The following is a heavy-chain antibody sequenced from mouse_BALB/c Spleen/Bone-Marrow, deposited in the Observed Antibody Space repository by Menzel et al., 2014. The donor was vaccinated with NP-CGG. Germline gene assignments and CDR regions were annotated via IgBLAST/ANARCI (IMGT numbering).Heavy chain of an antibody. CDR3: ARDKGRVFFDY. Sequence: EVNVVESGGGLVQPGGSLRLSCATSGFTITDYYMNWVRQPPGKALEWLGFIRNKANGYTTEYSASVKSRFTISRDNSQNILYLQMNTLRADDSATYYCARDKGRVFFDYWGQGTTLTVSS. CDR2: IRNKANGYTT. J-gene: IGHJ2*01. CDR1: GFTITDYY. V-gene: IGHV7-3*02.